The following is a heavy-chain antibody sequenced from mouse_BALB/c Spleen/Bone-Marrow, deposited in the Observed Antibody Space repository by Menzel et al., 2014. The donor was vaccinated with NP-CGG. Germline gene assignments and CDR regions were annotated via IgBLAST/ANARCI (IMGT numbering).Heavy chain of an antibody. J-gene: IGHJ4*01. D-gene: IGHD2-12*01. CDR2: IYPGDGDT. V-gene: IGHV1-80*01. CDR3: ARGDYRYGDFAMDY. Sequence: VQLQQSGAELVRPGSSVKISCKASGYALSSNWMNWVKQRPGQGLEWIGQIYPGDGDTNYHGKFQGKATLTADKSSSTAYMQLSSLTSEDSAVYFCARGDYRYGDFAMDYWGQGTSVTVSS. CDR1: GYALSSNW.